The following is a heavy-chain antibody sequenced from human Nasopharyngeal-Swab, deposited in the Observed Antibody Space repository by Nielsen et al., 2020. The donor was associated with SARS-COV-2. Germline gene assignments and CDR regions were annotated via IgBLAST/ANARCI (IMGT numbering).Heavy chain of an antibody. V-gene: IGHV1-69*04. D-gene: IGHD5-12*01. J-gene: IGHJ4*02. CDR3: AREGSGYDLWY. CDR2: IIPILGIA. Sequence: SAKVSCKASGGTFSSYAISWVRQAPGQGLEWMGRIIPILGIANYAQRFQGRVTITADKSTSTAYMELSSLRSEDTAVYYCAREGSGYDLWYWGQGTLVTVSS. CDR1: GGTFSSYA.